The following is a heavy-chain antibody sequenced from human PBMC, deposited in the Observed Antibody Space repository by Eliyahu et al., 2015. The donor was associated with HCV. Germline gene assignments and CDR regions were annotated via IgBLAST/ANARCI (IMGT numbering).Heavy chain of an antibody. Sequence: EVQLLESGGGLVQPGGSLRLSCXASGFTFSXXAMXWVRQAPGKGLEWVSAISGSGGSTYYADSVKGRFTISRDNSKNTLYLQMNSLRAEDTAVYYCAKDVDYGGNPAGSEYFQHWGQGTLVTVSS. V-gene: IGHV3-23*01. CDR2: ISGSGGST. CDR3: AKDVDYGGNPAGSEYFQH. CDR1: GFTFSXXA. D-gene: IGHD4-23*01. J-gene: IGHJ1*01.